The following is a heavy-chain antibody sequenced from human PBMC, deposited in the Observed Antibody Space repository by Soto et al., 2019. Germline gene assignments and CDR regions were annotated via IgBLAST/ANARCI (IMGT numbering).Heavy chain of an antibody. CDR3: ARWGIVVVINDPQGWLDP. J-gene: IGHJ5*02. D-gene: IGHD3-22*01. Sequence: ASVKVSCKASGYTFTSYYMHWVRQAPGQGLEWMGIINPSGGGTSYAQKFQGRVTMTRDTSTSTVYMELSSLRSEDTAVYYCARWGIVVVINDPQGWLDPWGQGPLVTVSS. V-gene: IGHV1-46*01. CDR1: GYTFTSYY. CDR2: INPSGGGT.